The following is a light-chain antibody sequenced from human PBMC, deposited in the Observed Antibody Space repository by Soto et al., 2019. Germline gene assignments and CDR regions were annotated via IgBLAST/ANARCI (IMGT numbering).Light chain of an antibody. V-gene: IGLV1-40*01. J-gene: IGLJ1*01. CDR3: QSYDSSLSARYV. Sequence: QSVLTQPPSVSGAPGQRVTISCTGSSSNIGAGYDVHWYQQLPGTAPKLLIYGSRNRPSGVPDRFSGSKSGTSASLATTGLQAEDEADYYCQSYDSSLSARYVFGTGTKVTVL. CDR1: SSNIGAGYD. CDR2: GSR.